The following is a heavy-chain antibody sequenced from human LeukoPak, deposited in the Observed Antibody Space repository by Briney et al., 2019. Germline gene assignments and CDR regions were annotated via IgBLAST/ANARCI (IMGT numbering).Heavy chain of an antibody. V-gene: IGHV3-30*18. D-gene: IGHD7-27*01. J-gene: IGHJ3*02. Sequence: GGSLRLSCAASGFTFSDYGMHWVRQAPGKGLEWVAVISYDGSNKFYADSVKGRFTISRDNSKNTLFLQMNSLRAEDTAVYYCVKEAPGEGAFDIWGQGTMVTVSS. CDR3: VKEAPGEGAFDI. CDR1: GFTFSDYG. CDR2: ISYDGSNK.